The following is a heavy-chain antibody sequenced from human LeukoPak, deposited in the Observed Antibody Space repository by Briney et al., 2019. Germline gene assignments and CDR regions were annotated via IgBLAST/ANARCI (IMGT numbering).Heavy chain of an antibody. Sequence: SETLSLTCTVSGGSISSYDWSWIRQPAGKGLEWIGRIYTSGSPNYNPSLKSRVTMSVDTSKNQFSLKLSSVTAADTAVYYCASLGSSWYQDWYFYLWGRGTLVTVSS. D-gene: IGHD6-13*01. V-gene: IGHV4-4*07. CDR3: ASLGSSWYQDWYFYL. CDR2: IYTSGSP. CDR1: GGSISSYD. J-gene: IGHJ2*01.